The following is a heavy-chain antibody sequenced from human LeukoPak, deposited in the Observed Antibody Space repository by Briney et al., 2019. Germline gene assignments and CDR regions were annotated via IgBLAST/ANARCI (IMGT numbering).Heavy chain of an antibody. CDR1: GVSFSTYY. J-gene: IGHJ4*02. CDR3: ARQLYGSDY. D-gene: IGHD4-17*01. CDR2: VNHSGYT. V-gene: IGHV4-34*01. Sequence: SETLSLTCDVSGVSFSTYYWSWIRQSPEKGLEWIGEVNHSGYTNLNPSLKSRVTISVDTSRNQFPLKLSSVTAADTAVYYCARQLYGSDYWGQGTLVTVSS.